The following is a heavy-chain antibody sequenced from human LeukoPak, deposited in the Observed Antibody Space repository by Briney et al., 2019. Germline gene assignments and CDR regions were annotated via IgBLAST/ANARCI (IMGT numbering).Heavy chain of an antibody. CDR1: GFTFSSYA. CDR2: INNSGGST. V-gene: IGHV3-23*01. CDR3: ARDRSGSYYSNWLDP. Sequence: PGGSLRLSCTASGFTFSSYAMSWVRQAPGKGLEWVSTINNSGGSTYYADSVKGRFTISRDNSRNTLYLQMNSLRAEDMAVYYCARDRSGSYYSNWLDPWGQGTLVTVSS. J-gene: IGHJ5*02. D-gene: IGHD3-10*01.